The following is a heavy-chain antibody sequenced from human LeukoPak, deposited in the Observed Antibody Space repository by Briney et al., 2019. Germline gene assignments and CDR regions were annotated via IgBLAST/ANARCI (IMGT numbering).Heavy chain of an antibody. CDR2: INWNGGST. D-gene: IGHD6-19*01. CDR1: GFTFDDYG. J-gene: IGHJ6*02. CDR3: ARDWQWLASAQDYYYGMDV. Sequence: GGSLRLSCAASGFTFDDYGMSWVRQAPGKGLEWVSGINWNGGSTGYADSVKGRFTISRDNAKNSLYLQMNSLRVEDTAVYYCARDWQWLASAQDYYYGMDVWGQGTTVTVSS. V-gene: IGHV3-20*04.